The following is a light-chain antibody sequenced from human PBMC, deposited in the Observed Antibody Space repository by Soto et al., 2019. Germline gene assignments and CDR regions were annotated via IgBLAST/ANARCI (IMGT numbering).Light chain of an antibody. CDR2: GAS. CDR3: QQYGSSPWT. V-gene: IGKV3-20*01. CDR1: QSVSSNY. Sequence: EIVLTQSPGTLSLSPGERATLSCRASQSVSSNYLAWYQQKPGQAPRPLIYGASSRATGIPDRFSGSGAGTYFTRTISRLESEDFAVYYCQQYGSSPWTFGQGTKVEIK. J-gene: IGKJ1*01.